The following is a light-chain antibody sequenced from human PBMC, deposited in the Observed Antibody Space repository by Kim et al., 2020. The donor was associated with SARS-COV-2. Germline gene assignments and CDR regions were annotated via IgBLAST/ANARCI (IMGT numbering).Light chain of an antibody. CDR1: SIGSAT. CDR3: QLWDHSERLI. V-gene: IGLV3-21*03. Sequence: VAPSKAATITGGGNSIGSATVPGYQHKPGQAPVLVVYNDDDRPSGIPERFSGSKSANTATLTITRVEPGDEADYYCQLWDHSERLIFGGGTQLTVL. J-gene: IGLJ2*01. CDR2: NDD.